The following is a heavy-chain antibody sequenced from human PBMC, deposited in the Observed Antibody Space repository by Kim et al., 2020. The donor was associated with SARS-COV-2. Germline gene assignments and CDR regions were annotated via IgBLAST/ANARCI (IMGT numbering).Heavy chain of an antibody. D-gene: IGHD6-25*01. Sequence: GGSLRLSCTASGFTFSDSGMAWVRQAPGKGKEWVSAIGVGGSTFYPDSARGRFIISRDNSENTLYLQMNSLRAEDTAIYYCAKERVGSGWGSYHEYCGQG. CDR2: IGVGGST. J-gene: IGHJ4*02. CDR3: AKERVGSGWGSYHEY. CDR1: GFTFSDSG. V-gene: IGHV3-23*01.